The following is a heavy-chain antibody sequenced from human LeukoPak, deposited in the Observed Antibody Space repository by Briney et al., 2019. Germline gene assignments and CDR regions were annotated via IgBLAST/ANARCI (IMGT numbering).Heavy chain of an antibody. V-gene: IGHV4-38-2*02. Sequence: SETLSLTCTVSGSSMSSDYYWGWIRPPPGKGLEWIGSIYYSGSTYYNPSLKSRVTISVDTSKNQFSLKLSSVTAADTAVYYCARGPTVTRRRPPDYWGQGTLVTVSS. CDR2: IYYSGST. CDR3: ARGPTVTRRRPPDY. J-gene: IGHJ4*02. D-gene: IGHD4-17*01. CDR1: GSSMSSDYY.